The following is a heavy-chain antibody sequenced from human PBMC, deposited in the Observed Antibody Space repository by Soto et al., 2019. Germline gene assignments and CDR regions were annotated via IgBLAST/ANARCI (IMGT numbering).Heavy chain of an antibody. Sequence: QVQLQESGPGLVKPSQTLSLTCTVSGASISGGDYYWTWIRQPPGKGLEWIGSIYYTGNTYSNPSLESRLSISVDPSNNQFALRLTSVTAPDTAIYYCARATYDSSTYYLDYWGQGPLVTVSS. J-gene: IGHJ4*02. CDR3: ARATYDSSTYYLDY. CDR2: IYYTGNT. CDR1: GASISGGDYY. V-gene: IGHV4-30-4*01. D-gene: IGHD3-22*01.